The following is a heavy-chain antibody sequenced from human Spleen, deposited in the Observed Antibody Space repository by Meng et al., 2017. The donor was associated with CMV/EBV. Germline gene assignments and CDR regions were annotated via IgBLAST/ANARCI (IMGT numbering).Heavy chain of an antibody. CDR3: ARGGWSSSWYGAFDI. CDR1: GGSISSYY. CDR2: IYYSGST. Sequence: SETLSLTCTVSGGSISSYYWSWIRQPPGKGLGWIGYIYYSGSTNYNPSLKSRVTISVDTSKNQFSLKLSSVTAADTAVYYCARGGWSSSWYGAFDIWGQGTMVTVSS. D-gene: IGHD6-13*01. V-gene: IGHV4-59*12. J-gene: IGHJ3*02.